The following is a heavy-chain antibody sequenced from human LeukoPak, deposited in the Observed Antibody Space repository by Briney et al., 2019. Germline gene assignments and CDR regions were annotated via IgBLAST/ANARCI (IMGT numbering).Heavy chain of an antibody. Sequence: PGGSLRLSCAAFGFTFSSYAMGWVRQAPGKGLEWVSAISGSGGDTYYADSVKGRFTFSRDNSKNTLYLQMNSLRPEYTALYYCAKAVWFGEFDYYFFGLDVWGQGTTVTVSS. CDR2: ISGSGGDT. CDR3: AKAVWFGEFDYYFFGLDV. CDR1: GFTFSSYA. V-gene: IGHV3-23*01. J-gene: IGHJ6*02. D-gene: IGHD3-10*01.